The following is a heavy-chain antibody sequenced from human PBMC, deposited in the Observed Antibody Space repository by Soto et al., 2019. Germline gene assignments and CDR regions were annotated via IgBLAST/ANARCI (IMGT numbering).Heavy chain of an antibody. D-gene: IGHD4-17*01. CDR1: GDSISDNY. Sequence: SETLSLTCTVSGDSISDNYWSWIRQPPGKGLEWIGYIYYSGSTNYNPSLKSRVTISVDTSKHQFSLKLSSVTAADTAVYYCARVYGDYLDFWGQGTLVTVSS. CDR2: IYYSGST. J-gene: IGHJ4*02. V-gene: IGHV4-59*01. CDR3: ARVYGDYLDF.